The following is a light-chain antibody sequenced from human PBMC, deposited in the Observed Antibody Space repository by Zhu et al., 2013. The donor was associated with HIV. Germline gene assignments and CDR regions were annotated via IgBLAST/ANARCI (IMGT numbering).Light chain of an antibody. V-gene: IGKV4-1*01. CDR3: QQSIASPIT. J-gene: IGKJ5*01. CDR1: QSVLYSSNNKNY. Sequence: DIVMTQSPDSLAVSLGERATINCKSSQSVLYSSNNKNYLTWYQQKPGQPPKLIIYWASTRESGVPERFIGSGSGTQFTLTISRLQAEDVALYYCQQSIASPITFGQGT. CDR2: WAS.